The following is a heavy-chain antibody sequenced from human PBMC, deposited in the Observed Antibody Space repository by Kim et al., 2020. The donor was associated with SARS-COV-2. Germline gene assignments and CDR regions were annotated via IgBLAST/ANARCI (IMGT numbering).Heavy chain of an antibody. Sequence: YADSVTGRLTISRDNSKNTLYLQMNRLRAEDTTVYYCARVSAAGTGAFDYWGQGTLLAVSS. D-gene: IGHD6-13*01. J-gene: IGHJ4*02. V-gene: IGHV3-30*01. CDR3: ARVSAAGTGAFDY.